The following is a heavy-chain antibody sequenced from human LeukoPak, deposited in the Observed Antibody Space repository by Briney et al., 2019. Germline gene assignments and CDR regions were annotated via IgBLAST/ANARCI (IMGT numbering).Heavy chain of an antibody. CDR1: GGSFSGHY. V-gene: IGHV4-34*01. CDR2: INHSGST. Sequence: SETLSLTCAVCGGSFSGHYWSWIRQPPGKGLEWIGEINHSGSTNYNPSLKSRVTISVDTSKNQFSLKLSSVTAADTAVYYCARAPYYDFWSSYPTKLRANWFDPWGQGTLVTVSS. J-gene: IGHJ5*02. D-gene: IGHD3-3*01. CDR3: ARAPYYDFWSSYPTKLRANWFDP.